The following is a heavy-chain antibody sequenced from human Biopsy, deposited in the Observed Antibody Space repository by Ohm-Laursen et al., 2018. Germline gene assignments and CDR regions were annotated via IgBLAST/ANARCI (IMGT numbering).Heavy chain of an antibody. CDR1: GGSIISYY. CDR2: VYNGGIT. J-gene: IGHJ6*02. Sequence: SDTLSLTCSVSGGSIISYYWTWIRQPPGKGLEWIGHVYNGGITNYNPSLKSRVTISKDTSKNQFSLQVNSVTAADTAVYYCARDNIPYCTSTSCDLFGMDVWGQGTTVTVSS. D-gene: IGHD2-2*01. V-gene: IGHV4-59*01. CDR3: ARDNIPYCTSTSCDLFGMDV.